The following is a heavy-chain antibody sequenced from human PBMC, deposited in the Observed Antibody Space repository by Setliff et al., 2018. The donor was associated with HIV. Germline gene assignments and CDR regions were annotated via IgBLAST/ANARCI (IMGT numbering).Heavy chain of an antibody. J-gene: IGHJ4*02. V-gene: IGHV3-74*01. CDR2: LNTDGSSI. CDR1: GFTFSSYW. CDR3: ARVQYHYDGTVYYIQCPDY. Sequence: GESLKISCVASGFTFSSYWMHWVRQAPGRGLMWISRLNTDGSSIDYADSVKGRFTFSRDNAKNTLYLQMNGLRADDTAFYYCARVQYHYDGTVYYIQCPDYWGQGTLVTVSS. D-gene: IGHD3-22*01.